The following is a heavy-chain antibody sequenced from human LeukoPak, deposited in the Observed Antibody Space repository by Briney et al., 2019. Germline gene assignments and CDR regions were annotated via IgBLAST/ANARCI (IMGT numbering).Heavy chain of an antibody. Sequence: LTGGSLRLSCAASGFTFSSYEMNWVRQAPGKGLEWVAVISHDGNNKYNADPVKGRFTISRDNAENSLYLQMNSLRAEDTAVYYCARLAGTSGSYYFDHLGQGTLLTVSS. V-gene: IGHV3-30-3*01. CDR3: ARLAGTSGSYYFDH. CDR1: GFTFSSYE. CDR2: ISHDGNNK. D-gene: IGHD3-10*01. J-gene: IGHJ4*02.